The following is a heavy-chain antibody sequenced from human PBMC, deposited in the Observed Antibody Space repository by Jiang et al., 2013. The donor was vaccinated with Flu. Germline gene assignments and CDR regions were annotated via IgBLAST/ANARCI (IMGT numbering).Heavy chain of an antibody. J-gene: IGHJ5*02. CDR3: ARDRIKWNYGNDLRP. CDR2: INPNGGGT. CDR1: GYAFTGYY. D-gene: IGHD1-7*01. Sequence: SGAEVKKPGASVKVSCKASGYAFTGYYMHWVRQAPGQGLEWMGWINPNGGGTNYAQKFQGRVTMTRDTSISTAYMELSGLRSDDTAVYYCARDRIKWNYGNDLRPWGQGTLVTVSS. V-gene: IGHV1-2*02.